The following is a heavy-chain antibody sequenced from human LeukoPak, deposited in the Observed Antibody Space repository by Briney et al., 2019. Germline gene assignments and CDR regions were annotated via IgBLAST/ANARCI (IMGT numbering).Heavy chain of an antibody. CDR2: INQDGGEK. V-gene: IGHV3-7*01. Sequence: GGSLRLSCAASGFTFSSYWISWVRQAPGKGLEWVANINQDGGEKYYVDSVKGRFTISRDNAKNSLYLQMNSLRAEDTAVYYCARGPFDYWGQGTLVTVSS. J-gene: IGHJ4*02. CDR3: ARGPFDY. CDR1: GFTFSSYW.